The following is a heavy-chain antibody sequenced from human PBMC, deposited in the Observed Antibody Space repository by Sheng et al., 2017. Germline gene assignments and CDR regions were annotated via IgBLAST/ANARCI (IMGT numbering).Heavy chain of an antibody. V-gene: IGHV1-69*16. J-gene: IGHJ6*02. D-gene: IGHD2-8*01. CDR3: AREGGYCTSGLCYTKYYYYGVDV. CDR2: IIPFLDVA. CDR1: GGTFNRYT. Sequence: LEQSGAEVKKPGSSVRISCTASGGTFNRYTVSWVRQAPGQGRCSGVGGIIPFLDVAHYAQKFQGRVTITADESTNTAYLDLTSLRSEDTAVYYCAREGGYCTSGLCYTKYYYYGVDVRGQGTDGHRLL.